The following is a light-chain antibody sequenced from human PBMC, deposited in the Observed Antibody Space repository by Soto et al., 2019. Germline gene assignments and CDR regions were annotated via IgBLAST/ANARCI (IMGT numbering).Light chain of an antibody. CDR2: ETS. CDR3: QQSFSPPYS. CDR1: QSLSSR. V-gene: IGKV1-39*01. Sequence: DIQMTQSPSSLSASVGDRVTITCRASQSLSSRLTWYQQKPGEAPKLLIYETSSLQSGGPSRFSGCRSETDFTLSINSPQPKYFATYYCQQSFSPPYSSGQRTKLEIK. J-gene: IGKJ2*01.